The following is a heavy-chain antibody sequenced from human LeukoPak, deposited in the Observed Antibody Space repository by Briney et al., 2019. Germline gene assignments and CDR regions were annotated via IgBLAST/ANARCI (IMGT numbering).Heavy chain of an antibody. D-gene: IGHD4-17*01. J-gene: IGHJ5*02. CDR1: GFTVSSNY. V-gene: IGHV3-66*01. CDR3: ARGGDDYGDWGWFDP. Sequence: GGSLRLSCAASGFTVSSNYMSWVRQAPGKGLEWVSVIYSGGSTYYANSVRGRFTISRDNSKNTLYLQMNSLRAEDTAVYYCARGGDDYGDWGWFDPWGQGTLVTVSS. CDR2: IYSGGST.